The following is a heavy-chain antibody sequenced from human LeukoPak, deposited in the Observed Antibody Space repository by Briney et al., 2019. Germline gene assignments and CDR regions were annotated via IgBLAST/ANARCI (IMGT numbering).Heavy chain of an antibody. CDR3: ARGGARESVFGVANIDY. CDR2: INPNSGGT. V-gene: IGHV1-2*02. J-gene: IGHJ4*02. Sequence: ASVTVSCKASGYTFTGYYMHWVRQASGQGLEWMGWINPNSGGTNYAQKFQGRVTMTRDTSISTAYMELSRLRSDDTAVYYCARGGARESVFGVANIDYWGQGTLVTVSS. D-gene: IGHD3-3*01. CDR1: GYTFTGYY.